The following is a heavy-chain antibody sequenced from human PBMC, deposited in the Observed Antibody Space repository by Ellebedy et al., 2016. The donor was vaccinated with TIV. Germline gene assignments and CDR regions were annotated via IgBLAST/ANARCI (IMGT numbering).Heavy chain of an antibody. CDR1: GGSFSAYY. CDR2: INHSGSS. D-gene: IGHD4-17*01. CDR3: ARGGMTTVTMWEYYFDY. V-gene: IGHV4-34*01. Sequence: SETLSLXCAVYGGSFSAYYWTWIRQPPGKGLEWIGEINHSGSSNYNPSLKSRVIISVDTSKNQFSLKLSSVTAADTAVYYCARGGMTTVTMWEYYFDYWGQGTLVTVSS. J-gene: IGHJ4*02.